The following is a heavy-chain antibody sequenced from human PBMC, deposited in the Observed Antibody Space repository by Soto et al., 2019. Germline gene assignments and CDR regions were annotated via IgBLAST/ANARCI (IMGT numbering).Heavy chain of an antibody. CDR2: INPKSGGT. CDR3: ATWYYDTSGHDAFDI. Sequence: VSSVKVSCKASGYTFTDYYIHWVRQAPGQGLEWMGWINPKSGGTSYAQKFQGRVTMARDTSITTAYVDLRGLRSDDTAVYYCATWYYDTSGHDAFDIWGQGTMVTVSS. V-gene: IGHV1-2*02. J-gene: IGHJ3*02. CDR1: GYTFTDYY. D-gene: IGHD3-22*01.